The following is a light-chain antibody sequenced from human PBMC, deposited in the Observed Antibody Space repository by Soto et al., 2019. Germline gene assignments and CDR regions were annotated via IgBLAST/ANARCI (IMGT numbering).Light chain of an antibody. CDR3: SSYTSSSAPHYV. J-gene: IGLJ1*01. V-gene: IGLV2-14*03. Sequence: QSVLTQPASVSGSPGQSITISCTGTSSDVGAYNYVSWYQQHPGKAPKLLIYDVSTRPSGVSNRFSGSKSGNTASLTISGLQAEDEADYYCSSYTSSSAPHYVFGTGTQLTVL. CDR1: SSDVGAYNY. CDR2: DVS.